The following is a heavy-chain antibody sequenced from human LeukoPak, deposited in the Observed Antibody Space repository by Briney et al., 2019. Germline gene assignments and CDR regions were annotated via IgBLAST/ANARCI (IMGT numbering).Heavy chain of an antibody. CDR2: ISSSSSYI. V-gene: IGHV3-21*01. Sequence: GGSLRLSCAASGFTFSSYSMNWVRQAPGKGLEWVSSISSSSSYIYYADSVKGRFTISRDNAKNSLYLQMNSLRAEDTAVYYCARVDTAMSHYYYYMAVWGKGTTVTVSS. D-gene: IGHD5-18*01. CDR1: GFTFSSYS. J-gene: IGHJ6*03. CDR3: ARVDTAMSHYYYYMAV.